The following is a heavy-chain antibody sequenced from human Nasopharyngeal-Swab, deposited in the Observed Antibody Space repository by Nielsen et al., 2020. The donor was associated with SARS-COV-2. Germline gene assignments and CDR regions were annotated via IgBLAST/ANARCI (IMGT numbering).Heavy chain of an antibody. D-gene: IGHD3-9*01. J-gene: IGHJ3*02. V-gene: IGHV3-33*01. CDR2: IWYDGSNK. Sequence: GGSLRLSCAASGFTFSSYGMHWVRQAPGKGLEWVAVIWYDGSNKYYAGSVKGRFTISRDNSKNTLYLQMNSLRAEDTAVYYCAREGDILTGYYDAFDIWGQGTMVTVSS. CDR3: AREGDILTGYYDAFDI. CDR1: GFTFSSYG.